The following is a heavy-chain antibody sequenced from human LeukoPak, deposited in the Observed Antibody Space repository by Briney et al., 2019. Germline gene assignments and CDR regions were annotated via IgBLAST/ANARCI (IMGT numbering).Heavy chain of an antibody. Sequence: GGSLRLSCAASGFTFSSYAMHWVRQAPGKGLEWVSGISWNSGSIGYADSVKGRFTISRDNAKNSLYLQMNSLRAEDTALYYCAKDLAPSYLYYYDSSGRGFDYWGQGTLVTVSS. CDR3: AKDLAPSYLYYYDSSGRGFDY. V-gene: IGHV3-9*01. CDR2: ISWNSGSI. J-gene: IGHJ4*02. CDR1: GFTFSSYA. D-gene: IGHD3-22*01.